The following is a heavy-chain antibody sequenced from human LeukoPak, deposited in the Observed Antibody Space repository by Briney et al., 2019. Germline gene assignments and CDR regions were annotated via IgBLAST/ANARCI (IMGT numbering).Heavy chain of an antibody. J-gene: IGHJ4*02. CDR2: ISSSSSYI. D-gene: IGHD2-2*01. CDR1: GFTFSSYS. Sequence: GGSLRLSCAATGFTFSSYSMNWVRQAPGKGLEWVSSISSSSSYIYYADSVKGRFTISRDNAKNSLYLQMNSLRAEDTAVYYCARDPYCSSTSCSLDWGQGTLVTVSS. CDR3: ARDPYCSSTSCSLD. V-gene: IGHV3-21*01.